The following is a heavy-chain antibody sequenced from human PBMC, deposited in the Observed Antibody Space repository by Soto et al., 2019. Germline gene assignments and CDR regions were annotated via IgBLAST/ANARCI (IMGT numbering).Heavy chain of an antibody. Sequence: GASVKVSCKASGYTFTGYYMHWVRQATGQGLEWMGWMNPNSGNTGYAQKFQGRVTMTRNTSISTAYMELSSLRSEDTAVYYCARVVVAATPSYEIGLFYYYYYYMDVGGKGTTVTVSS. D-gene: IGHD2-15*01. CDR2: MNPNSGNT. J-gene: IGHJ6*03. CDR1: GYTFTGYY. V-gene: IGHV1-8*02. CDR3: ARVVVAATPSYEIGLFYYYYYYMDV.